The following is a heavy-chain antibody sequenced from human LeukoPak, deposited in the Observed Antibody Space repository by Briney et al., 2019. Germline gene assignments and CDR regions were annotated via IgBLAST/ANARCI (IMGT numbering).Heavy chain of an antibody. J-gene: IGHJ3*02. V-gene: IGHV4-30-4*01. CDR1: GGSISSGDYY. D-gene: IGHD6-19*01. CDR3: ARGLRGWLDAFDI. CDR2: IYYSGST. Sequence: SQTLSLTCTVSGGSISSGDYYWSWIRQPPGKGLEWIGYIYYSGSTNYNPSLKSRVTISVDTSKNQFSLKLSSVTAADTAVYYCARGLRGWLDAFDIWRQGTMVTVSS.